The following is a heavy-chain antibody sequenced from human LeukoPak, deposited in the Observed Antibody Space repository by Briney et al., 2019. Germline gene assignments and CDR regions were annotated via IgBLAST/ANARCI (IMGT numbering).Heavy chain of an antibody. V-gene: IGHV5-51*01. J-gene: IGHJ5*02. CDR1: GYSFTSYW. CDR2: IYPGDSDT. CDR3: ARRGTLVQQLGNWFDP. D-gene: IGHD6-13*01. Sequence: GESLKISCKGSGYSFTSYWIGWVRQMPGKGLEWMGIIYPGDSDTRYSPSFQGQVTISADKSISTAYLQWSSLKASDTAMYYCARRGTLVQQLGNWFDPWGQGTLVTVSS.